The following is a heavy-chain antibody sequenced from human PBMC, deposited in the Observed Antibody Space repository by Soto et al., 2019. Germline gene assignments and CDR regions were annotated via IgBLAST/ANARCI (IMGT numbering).Heavy chain of an antibody. D-gene: IGHD1-26*01. Sequence: QVQLVESGGGVVQPGRSLRLSCAASGFTFSSYAMHWVRQAPGKGLEWVAVISYDGSNKYYADSVKGRFTISRDNSKNTLYLQMNSLRAEDTAVYYCAKAVGRVGANFDYWGQGTLVTVSS. CDR1: GFTFSSYA. CDR2: ISYDGSNK. V-gene: IGHV3-30*04. J-gene: IGHJ4*02. CDR3: AKAVGRVGANFDY.